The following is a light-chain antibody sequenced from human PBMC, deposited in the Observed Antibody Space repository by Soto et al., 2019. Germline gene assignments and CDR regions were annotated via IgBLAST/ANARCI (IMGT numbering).Light chain of an antibody. CDR2: KAS. CDR3: QQYERYST. Sequence: DYQVTQSPSTLSASVGDRVTITCRASQNIYTWLAWYQQKPGIAPKLLIHKASTLVSGVPSRFSGSGFGTEFTLTISGLQPEDSATYYCQQYERYSTFGQGTKVEIK. V-gene: IGKV1-5*03. CDR1: QNIYTW. J-gene: IGKJ1*01.